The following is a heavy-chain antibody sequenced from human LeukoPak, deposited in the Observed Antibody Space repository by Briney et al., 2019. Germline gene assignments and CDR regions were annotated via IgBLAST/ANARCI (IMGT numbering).Heavy chain of an antibody. CDR3: ATLEIGDYYFDY. V-gene: IGHV4-39*01. CDR1: GGSISSRPYY. Sequence: SETLSLTCTVSGGSISSRPYYWGWVRQPPRKGLEWIGSISYSGSIHYNPSLKSRVTISVDTSKNHFSLRLSSVTAADTAVYYCATLEIGDYYFDYWGQGTLVTLFS. J-gene: IGHJ4*02. D-gene: IGHD2-21*01. CDR2: ISYSGSI.